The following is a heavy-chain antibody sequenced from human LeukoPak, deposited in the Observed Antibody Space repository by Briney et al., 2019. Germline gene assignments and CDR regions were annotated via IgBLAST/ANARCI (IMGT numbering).Heavy chain of an antibody. V-gene: IGHV3-21*01. J-gene: IGHJ4*02. D-gene: IGHD6-13*01. CDR3: ARDRLAAAARAFPHDY. Sequence: GGSLRLSCAASGFTFSSYAMSWVRQAPGKGLEWVSSISSSSSYIYYADSVKGRFTISRDNAKNSLYLQMNSLRAEDTAVYYCARDRLAAAARAFPHDYWGQGTLVTVSS. CDR2: ISSSSSYI. CDR1: GFTFSSYA.